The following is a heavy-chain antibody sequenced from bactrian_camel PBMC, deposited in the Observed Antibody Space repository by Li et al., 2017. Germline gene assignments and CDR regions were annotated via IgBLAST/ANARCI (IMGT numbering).Heavy chain of an antibody. J-gene: IGHJ6*01. CDR3: AADSRGDGNWLLMTQSFDS. V-gene: IGHV3S68*01. CDR2: ISKDGTT. D-gene: IGHD7*01. Sequence: QLVESGGGSVQAGGSLNLSCVVSGDTFSTFCMGWFRRAPGKERELVSRISKDGTTTYADSVKGRFTLSRDNAKSTHYLQMNSLESEDTAMYYCAADSRGDGNWLLMTQSFDSWGQGTQVTVS. CDR1: GDTFSTFC.